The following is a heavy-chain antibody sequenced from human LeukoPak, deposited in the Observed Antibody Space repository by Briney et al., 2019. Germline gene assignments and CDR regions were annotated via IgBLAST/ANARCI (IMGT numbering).Heavy chain of an antibody. CDR2: INPNSGGT. J-gene: IGHJ5*02. V-gene: IGHV1-2*02. CDR1: GYTFTGYY. CDR3: ARGEYSASWFDP. D-gene: IGHD2/OR15-2a*01. Sequence: ASVKVSCKASGYTFTGYYMHWVRQAPGQGLEWMGWINPNSGGTNYAQKFQGRVTMTRDTSISTAYMEPSRLRSDDTAVYYCARGEYSASWFDPWGQGTLVTVSS.